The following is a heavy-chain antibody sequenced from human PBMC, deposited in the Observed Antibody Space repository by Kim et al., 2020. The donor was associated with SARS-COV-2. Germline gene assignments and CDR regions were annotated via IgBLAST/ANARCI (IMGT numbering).Heavy chain of an antibody. J-gene: IGHJ4*02. Sequence: TNYKPTRKSRVTISVDTSKNQFSRKLSTVTAADTAVYYCARGTRTLLDYWGQGTLVTVSS. CDR2: T. CDR3: ARGTRTLLDY. V-gene: IGHV4-34*01. D-gene: IGHD2-2*01.